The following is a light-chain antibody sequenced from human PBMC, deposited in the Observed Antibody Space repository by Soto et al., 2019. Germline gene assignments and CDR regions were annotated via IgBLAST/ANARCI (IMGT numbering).Light chain of an antibody. CDR2: SNN. CDR1: SSNIGSNT. Sequence: QSVLTQPPSASGTPGQRVTTSCSGSSSNIGSNTVNWYQQLPGTAPKLLLYSNNQRPSGVPDRFSGSKSGTSASLALSGLQSEDEAGYYCAAWDDSLNGWVFGGGTQLTVL. J-gene: IGLJ3*02. V-gene: IGLV1-44*01. CDR3: AAWDDSLNGWV.